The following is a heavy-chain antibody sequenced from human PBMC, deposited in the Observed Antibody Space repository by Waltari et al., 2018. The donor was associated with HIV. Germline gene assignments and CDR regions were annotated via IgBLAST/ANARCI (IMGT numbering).Heavy chain of an antibody. CDR3: ARDPAGITGTTLLDY. V-gene: IGHV3-74*01. D-gene: IGHD1-7*01. CDR1: GFTFSSYW. J-gene: IGHJ4*02. Sequence: EVQLVESGGGLVQPGGSLRLSCAASGFTFSSYWMHWVRQAPGKGLVWGSRINSDGSRTSYADSVKGRFTIARDNAKNTLYLQMNSLRAEDTAVYYCARDPAGITGTTLLDYWGQGTLVTVSS. CDR2: INSDGSRT.